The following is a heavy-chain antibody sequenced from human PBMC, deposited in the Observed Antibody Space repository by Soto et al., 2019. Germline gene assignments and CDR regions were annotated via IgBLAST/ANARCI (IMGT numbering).Heavy chain of an antibody. CDR1: GFTFSSYA. CDR2: ISYDGSNK. V-gene: IGHV3-30-3*01. Sequence: QVQLVESGGGVVQPGRSLRLSCAASGFTFSSYAMHWVRQAPGKGLEWVAVISYDGSNKYYADSVKGRFTISRDNSKNTLYLQMNSRRAEYTAVYYCARDIAVAGNYFQHWGQGTLVTVSS. D-gene: IGHD6-19*01. J-gene: IGHJ1*01. CDR3: ARDIAVAGNYFQH.